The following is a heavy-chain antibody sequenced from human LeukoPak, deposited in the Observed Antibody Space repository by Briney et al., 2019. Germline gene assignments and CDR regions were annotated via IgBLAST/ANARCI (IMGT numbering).Heavy chain of an antibody. CDR3: ARNENNGMDV. V-gene: IGHV3-30-3*01. Sequence: PGGSLRLSCGASGXTFSTYTVHWVRQAPGKGLEWVAAISYDGTNKYYADSVKGRFTISRDNSKMTLYLQMNSLRTEDTALYYCARNENNGMDVWGHGTTVTVSS. J-gene: IGHJ6*02. CDR2: ISYDGTNK. CDR1: GXTFSTYT.